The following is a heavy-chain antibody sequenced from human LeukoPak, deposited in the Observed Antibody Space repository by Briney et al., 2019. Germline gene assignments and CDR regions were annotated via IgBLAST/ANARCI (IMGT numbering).Heavy chain of an antibody. V-gene: IGHV3-23*01. Sequence: GGTLRLSCAASGFTFSNYGMSWVRQAPGKGLEWVSSISGSGDSTYYADSVKGRFTISRDNSKNTLYLQMNSLRAEDTAVYYCAKTAGIAAAADFAYWGQGTLVTVSS. D-gene: IGHD6-13*01. J-gene: IGHJ4*02. CDR3: AKTAGIAAAADFAY. CDR2: ISGSGDST. CDR1: GFTFSNYG.